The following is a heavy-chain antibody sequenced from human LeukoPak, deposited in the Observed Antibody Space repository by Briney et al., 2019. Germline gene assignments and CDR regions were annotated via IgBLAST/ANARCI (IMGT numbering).Heavy chain of an antibody. CDR3: ARQTAGGYSYGPDY. D-gene: IGHD5-18*01. CDR2: IYYSGST. V-gene: IGHV4-39*07. CDR1: GGSISSSSYY. J-gene: IGHJ4*02. Sequence: SETLSLTCTVSGGSISSSSYYWGWIRQPPGKGLEWIGSIYYSGSTYYNPSLKSRVTISVDTSKNQFSLKLSSVTAADTAVYYCARQTAGGYSYGPDYWGQGTLVTVSS.